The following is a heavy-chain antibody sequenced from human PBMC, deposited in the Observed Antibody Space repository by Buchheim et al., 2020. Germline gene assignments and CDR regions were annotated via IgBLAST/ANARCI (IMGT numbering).Heavy chain of an antibody. CDR1: GYTFTDYY. CDR3: ARDLGTTMATGDY. J-gene: IGHJ4*02. CDR2: INPHNGAT. V-gene: IGHV1-2*04. D-gene: IGHD1-1*01. Sequence: QVQLVQSGAEVKKPGASVKVSCKASGYTFTDYYMHWVRQAPGQGLEWMGWINPHNGATTYAQKFQGWVTMTRDTSIRTAYLELTSLKSDDTAVYYCARDLGTTMATGDYWGQGAL.